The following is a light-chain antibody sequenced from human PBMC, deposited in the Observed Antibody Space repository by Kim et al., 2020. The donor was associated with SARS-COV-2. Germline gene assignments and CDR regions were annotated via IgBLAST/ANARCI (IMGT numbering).Light chain of an antibody. CDR2: ATS. Sequence: DIQMTQSPSSLSASVGDRVTISCRASQTIVTYLNWYQQKPGKAPKLLIYATSNLQSGVPSRFSGSGSGTDFTLTISSLQPEDFATYYCQQSYSTAWTFGRGTKVDIK. J-gene: IGKJ1*01. V-gene: IGKV1-39*01. CDR1: QTIVTY. CDR3: QQSYSTAWT.